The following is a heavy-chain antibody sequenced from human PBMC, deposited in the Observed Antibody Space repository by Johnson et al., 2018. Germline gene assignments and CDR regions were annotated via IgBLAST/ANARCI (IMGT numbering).Heavy chain of an antibody. Sequence: VQLVESGGGLVQPGGSXRLSCAASGFTFSTYDMHWVRQATGKGLEWVSAIGTTGDTYYSGSVKDRFSISRANAKNSLYLQMNSLRAGDTAVYYCTRETLRNSFDIWGQGTMVTVSS. CDR2: IGTTGDT. V-gene: IGHV3-13*01. CDR1: GFTFSTYD. J-gene: IGHJ3*02. D-gene: IGHD3-16*01. CDR3: TRETLRNSFDI.